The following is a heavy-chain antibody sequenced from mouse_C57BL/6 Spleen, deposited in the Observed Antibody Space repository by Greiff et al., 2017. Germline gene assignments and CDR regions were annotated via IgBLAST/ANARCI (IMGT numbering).Heavy chain of an antibody. CDR3: ARDYSNYPFTY. D-gene: IGHD2-5*01. CDR1: GYAFSSSW. Sequence: VQGVESGPELVKPGASVKISCKASGYAFSSSWMNWVKQRPGKGLEWIGRIYPGDGDTNYNGKFKGKATLTADKSSSTAYMQLSSLTSEDSAVYFCARDYSNYPFTYWGQGTLVTVSA. V-gene: IGHV1-82*01. CDR2: IYPGDGDT. J-gene: IGHJ3*01.